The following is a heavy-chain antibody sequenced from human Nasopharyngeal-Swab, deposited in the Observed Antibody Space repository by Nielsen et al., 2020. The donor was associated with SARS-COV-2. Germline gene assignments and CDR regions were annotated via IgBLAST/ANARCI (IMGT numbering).Heavy chain of an antibody. CDR3: ARGGGASILWFGELGQTAFDI. D-gene: IGHD3-10*01. J-gene: IGHJ3*02. V-gene: IGHV1-18*01. CDR1: GYTFTSYG. CDR2: ISGYNGNT. Sequence: SVKVSCKASGYTFTSYGIIWVRQAPGQGLEWMGWISGYNGNTNYAQKLQGRVTMTTDTSTRTAYMELRSLRSDGTAVYYCARGGGASILWFGELGQTAFDIWGQGTMVTVSS.